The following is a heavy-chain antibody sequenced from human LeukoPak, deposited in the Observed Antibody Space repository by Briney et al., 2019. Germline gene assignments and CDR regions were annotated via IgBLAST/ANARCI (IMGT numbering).Heavy chain of an antibody. CDR2: IIPIFGTA. CDR3: ARDLNYDFWSGSPFDY. V-gene: IGHV1-69*05. Sequence: SVKVSCKASGGTFSSYAISWVRQAPGQGLEWMGRIIPIFGTANYAQKFQGRVTITTNESTSTAYMELSSLRSEDTAVYYCARDLNYDFWSGSPFDYWGQGTLVTVSS. D-gene: IGHD3-3*01. CDR1: GGTFSSYA. J-gene: IGHJ4*02.